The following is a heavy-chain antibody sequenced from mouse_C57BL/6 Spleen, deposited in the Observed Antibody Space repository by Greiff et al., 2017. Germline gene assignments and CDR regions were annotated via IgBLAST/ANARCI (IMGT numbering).Heavy chain of an antibody. CDR2: ISSGGDYI. CDR1: GFTFSSYA. Sequence: EVKVVESGEGLVKPGGSLKLSCAASGFTFSSYAMSWVRQTPEKRLEWVTYISSGGDYIYYADTVKGRFTISRDNARNTLYLQMSSLKSEDTAMYYCTRVYYGSSYPYAMDYWGQGTSVTVSS. CDR3: TRVYYGSSYPYAMDY. V-gene: IGHV5-9-1*02. D-gene: IGHD1-1*01. J-gene: IGHJ4*01.